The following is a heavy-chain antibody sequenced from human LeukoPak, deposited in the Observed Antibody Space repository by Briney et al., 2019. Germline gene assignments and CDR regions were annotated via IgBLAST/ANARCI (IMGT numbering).Heavy chain of an antibody. Sequence: ASVKVSCKASGYTFTSYAMNWVRQAPGQGLEWMGWINPNSGDTNYAQKFQGRVTMTRDTSISTAYMELSRLRSDDTAVYYCARVRYRLAETYIDYWGQGTLVTVSS. CDR3: ARVRYRLAETYIDY. V-gene: IGHV1-2*02. D-gene: IGHD3-16*01. CDR2: INPNSGDT. J-gene: IGHJ4*02. CDR1: GYTFTSYA.